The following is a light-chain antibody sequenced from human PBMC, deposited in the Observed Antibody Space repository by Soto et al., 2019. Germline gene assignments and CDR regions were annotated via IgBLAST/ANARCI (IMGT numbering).Light chain of an antibody. CDR1: QPLSTW. Sequence: DIQMTQSPSTLSASVGDRVIITCRASQPLSTWLAWYQQKPGKAPKLLIYKTSSLQSGVPSRFSGSGSGTEFTLTISSLQPDDFATYYCQQYKTFPLTFGGGTKVEIK. V-gene: IGKV1-5*03. CDR2: KTS. CDR3: QQYKTFPLT. J-gene: IGKJ4*01.